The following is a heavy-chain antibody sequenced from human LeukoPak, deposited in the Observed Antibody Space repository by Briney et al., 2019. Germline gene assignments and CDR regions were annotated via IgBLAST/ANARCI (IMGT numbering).Heavy chain of an antibody. V-gene: IGHV4-31*03. CDR2: IYHSGST. Sequence: SQTPSLTCTVSGDSISSGGYYWSWIRQHPGKGLEWIGYIYHSGSTYYNPSLMSRVTISIDTSKNQFSLRLTSVTAADTAVYYCARETYYYDSSGCKWGQGTLVTVSS. CDR3: ARETYYYDSSGCK. CDR1: GDSISSGGYY. J-gene: IGHJ4*02. D-gene: IGHD3-22*01.